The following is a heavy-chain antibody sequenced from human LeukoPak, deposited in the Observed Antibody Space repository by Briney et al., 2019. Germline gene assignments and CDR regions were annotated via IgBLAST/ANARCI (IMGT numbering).Heavy chain of an antibody. CDR3: ARGSGSYYDAFDI. Sequence: HPGGSLRLSCAASGFTFSSSSMHWVRQAPGKGLEYVSGISSNGRGTYSANSVKGRFTISRDNSKNTLYLQMGSLRPEDMAVYYCARGSGSYYDAFDIWGQGTMVTVSS. D-gene: IGHD3-10*01. V-gene: IGHV3-64*01. J-gene: IGHJ3*02. CDR2: ISSNGRGT. CDR1: GFTFSSSS.